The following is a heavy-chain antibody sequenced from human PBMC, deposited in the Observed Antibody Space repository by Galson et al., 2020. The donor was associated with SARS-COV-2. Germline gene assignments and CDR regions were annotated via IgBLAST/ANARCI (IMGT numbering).Heavy chain of an antibody. CDR2: IYYSGST. CDR1: GGSISSNSFH. CDR3: TRVVRGVIVTRGFDY. Sequence: ETSETLSLTCTVSGGSISSNSFHWGWIRQSPGQGLEWIGTIYYSGSTYYNPSLKSRVTISIDTSKNQFSLKLNSVTAADTAVYYCTRVVRGVIVTRGFDYWGQGTLVTVSS. J-gene: IGHJ4*02. V-gene: IGHV4-39*01. D-gene: IGHD3-10*01.